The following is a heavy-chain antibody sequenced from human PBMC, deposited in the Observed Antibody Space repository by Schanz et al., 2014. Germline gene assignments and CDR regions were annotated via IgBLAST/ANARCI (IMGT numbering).Heavy chain of an antibody. V-gene: IGHV3-11*01. Sequence: VQLLESGGGLVQPGGSLRLSCAASGFTFDDYAMSWVRQAPGKGLECVSYISSSGSTIYYADSVKGRFTISRDNAKNSLFLQMNSLSAEDTSVYYCAKVAPAATYLDSWGLGTLVTVSS. CDR1: GFTFDDYA. CDR2: ISSSGSTI. CDR3: AKVAPAATYLDS. D-gene: IGHD2-2*01. J-gene: IGHJ4*02.